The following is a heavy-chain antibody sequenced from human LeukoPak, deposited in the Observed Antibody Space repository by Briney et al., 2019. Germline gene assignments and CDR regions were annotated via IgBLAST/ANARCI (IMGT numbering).Heavy chain of an antibody. J-gene: IGHJ4*02. CDR3: ARGRTYGDYYVHF. D-gene: IGHD4-17*01. CDR2: IYHSGST. V-gene: IGHV4-30-2*01. Sequence: PSETLSLTCAVSGGSISSGGYSWSWIRQPPGKGLEWIGYIYHSGSTYYNPSLKSRVTISVDTSKNQFSLKLSSVTAADTAVYYCARGRTYGDYYVHFWGQGTLVTVSS. CDR1: GGSISSGGYS.